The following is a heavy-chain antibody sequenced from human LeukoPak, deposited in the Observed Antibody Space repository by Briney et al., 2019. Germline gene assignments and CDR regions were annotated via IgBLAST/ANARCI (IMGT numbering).Heavy chain of an antibody. V-gene: IGHV4-59*08. CDR3: ARPTGGYWYFDL. J-gene: IGHJ2*01. Sequence: SETLSLTCTVSGGSISSYYWSWIRQPAGKGLEWIGYIYYSGSTNYNPSLKSQVTISVDTSKNQFSLKLSSVTAADTAVYYCARPTGGYWYFDLWGRGTLVTVSS. D-gene: IGHD2-8*02. CDR1: GGSISSYY. CDR2: IYYSGST.